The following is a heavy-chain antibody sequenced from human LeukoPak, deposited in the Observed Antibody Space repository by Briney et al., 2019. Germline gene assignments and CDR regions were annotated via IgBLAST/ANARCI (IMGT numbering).Heavy chain of an antibody. CDR3: AKSPQEHPNYIDY. CDR1: GFTFSSYA. D-gene: IGHD1-26*01. CDR2: ISGSGGST. J-gene: IGHJ4*02. Sequence: QSGGSLRLSCAASGFTFSSYAMSWVRQAPGKGLEWVSAISGSGGSTYYADSVKGRFTISRDNSKNTLYLQMNGLRAEDTAVYYCAKSPQEHPNYIDYWGQGTLVTVSS. V-gene: IGHV3-23*01.